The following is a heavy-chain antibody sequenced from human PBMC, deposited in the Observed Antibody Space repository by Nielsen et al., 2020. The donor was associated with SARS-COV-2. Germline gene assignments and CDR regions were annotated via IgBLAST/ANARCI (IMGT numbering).Heavy chain of an antibody. Sequence: ASVKVSCKASGYTFTSYGISWVRQAPGQGLEWMGWISAYNGNTNYAQKLQGRVTMTTDTSTSTAYMELSSLRSEDTAVYYCATASPITTSNWFDPWGQGTLVTVSS. J-gene: IGHJ5*02. CDR3: ATASPITTSNWFDP. CDR1: GYTFTSYG. V-gene: IGHV1-18*01. CDR2: ISAYNGNT. D-gene: IGHD3-22*01.